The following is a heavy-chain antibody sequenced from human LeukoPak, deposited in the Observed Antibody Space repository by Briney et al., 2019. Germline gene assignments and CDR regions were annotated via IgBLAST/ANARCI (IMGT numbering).Heavy chain of an antibody. CDR3: ARDRKAGGYSGYNMDV. CDR1: GFTFSSYE. J-gene: IGHJ6*03. D-gene: IGHD5-12*01. V-gene: IGHV3-48*03. Sequence: PGGSLRLSCAASGFTFSSYEMTWVRQAPGKGLEWVSYISSTDSTIYYADSVKGRFTISRDNAKNSLYLQMNSLRAEDTAVYYCARDRKAGGYSGYNMDVWGKGTTVTVSS. CDR2: ISSTDSTI.